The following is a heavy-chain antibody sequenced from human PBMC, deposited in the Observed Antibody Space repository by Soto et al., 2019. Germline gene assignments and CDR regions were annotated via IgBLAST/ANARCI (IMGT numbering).Heavy chain of an antibody. CDR1: GFTYGDYA. CDR3: TRVESSSWYRLIGMDV. CDR2: IRSEAYGGTT. Sequence: GGSLRLSCTASGFTYGDYAMSWFRQAAGQGLEWVGFIRSEAYGGTTEYAASVKGRFTISRDDSKSIAYLQMNSLKTEDTAVYYCTRVESSSWYRLIGMDVWGQETTVTVYS. V-gene: IGHV3-49*03. D-gene: IGHD6-13*01. J-gene: IGHJ6*02.